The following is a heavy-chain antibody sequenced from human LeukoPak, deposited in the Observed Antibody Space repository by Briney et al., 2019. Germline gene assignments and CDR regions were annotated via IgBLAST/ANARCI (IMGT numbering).Heavy chain of an antibody. CDR3: ARDSGYYYGSGSYYKWDYYYYYYYMDV. CDR2: ISSNGGST. Sequence: GGSLRLSCAASGFTFSSYAMHWVRQAPGKGLEYVSAISSNGGSTYYANSVKGRFTISRDNSKNTLYLQMGSLRAEDMAVYYCARDSGYYYGSGSYYKWDYYYYYYYMDVWGKGTTVTVSS. CDR1: GFTFSSYA. J-gene: IGHJ6*03. D-gene: IGHD3-10*01. V-gene: IGHV3-64*01.